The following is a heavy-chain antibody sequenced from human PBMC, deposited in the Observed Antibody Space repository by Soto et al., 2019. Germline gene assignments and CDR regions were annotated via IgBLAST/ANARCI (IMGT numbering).Heavy chain of an antibody. V-gene: IGHV5-51*01. D-gene: IGHD5-12*01. Sequence: GESLKISCKGSGYSFSSYWIGWARQMPGKGLEWMGIIYPGDSDIRYSPSFQGQITISADKSISTAYLQWSSLKASDTATYYCARQDGYGLYYFDYWGLGTLVTVSS. CDR1: GYSFSSYW. CDR3: ARQDGYGLYYFDY. CDR2: IYPGDSDI. J-gene: IGHJ4*02.